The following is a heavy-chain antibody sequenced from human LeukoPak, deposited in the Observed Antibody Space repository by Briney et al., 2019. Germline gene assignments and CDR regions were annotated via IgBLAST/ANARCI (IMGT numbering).Heavy chain of an antibody. CDR2: ISSSSSYI. Sequence: PGGSLRLSCAASGFTFSSYSMNWVRQAPGKGLEWVSSISSSSSYIYYADSVKGRFTISRDNAKNSLYLQMNSLRAEDTAVYYCARDSGYSYGYRNYYYDMDVWGQGTTVTVSS. CDR3: ARDSGYSYGYRNYYYDMDV. D-gene: IGHD5-18*01. J-gene: IGHJ6*02. CDR1: GFTFSSYS. V-gene: IGHV3-21*04.